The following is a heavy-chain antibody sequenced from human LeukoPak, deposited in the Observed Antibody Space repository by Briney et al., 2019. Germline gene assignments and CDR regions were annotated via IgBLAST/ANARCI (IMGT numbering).Heavy chain of an antibody. CDR1: GFTLSSYS. V-gene: IGHV3-48*02. CDR3: ARVTVTTNDY. J-gene: IGHJ4*02. D-gene: IGHD4-17*01. Sequence: GGSLRLSCAASGFTLSSYSMNCVRQAPGKGLEWVSYISSSSSTIYYADSVKGRFTISRDNAKNSLYLQMNGLRDEDTAVYYCARVTVTTNDYWGQGTLVTVSS. CDR2: ISSSSSTI.